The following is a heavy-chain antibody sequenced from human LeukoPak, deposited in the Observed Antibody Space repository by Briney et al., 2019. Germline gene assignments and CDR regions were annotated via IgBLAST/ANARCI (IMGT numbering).Heavy chain of an antibody. CDR1: GGSFSGYY. D-gene: IGHD6-13*01. Sequence: SETLSLTCAVYGGSFSGYYWSWIRQPPGKGLEWIGYIYYSGSTNYNPSLKSRVTISVDTSKNQFSLKLSSVTAADTAVYYCARGPRSWYRGWFDPWGQGTLVTVSS. V-gene: IGHV4-59*01. CDR2: IYYSGST. CDR3: ARGPRSWYRGWFDP. J-gene: IGHJ5*02.